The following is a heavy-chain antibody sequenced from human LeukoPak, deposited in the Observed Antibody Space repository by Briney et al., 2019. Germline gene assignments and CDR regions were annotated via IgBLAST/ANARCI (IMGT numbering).Heavy chain of an antibody. CDR3: AREERVYGDYSSGWFDP. Sequence: SETLSLTCAVYGGSFSGYYWSWIRQPPGKGLEWIGEINHSGSTNYNPSLKSRVTISVDTSKNQFSLKLSSVTAADTAVYYCAREERVYGDYSSGWFDPWGQGTLVTVSS. CDR2: INHSGST. CDR1: GGSFSGYY. J-gene: IGHJ5*02. D-gene: IGHD4-17*01. V-gene: IGHV4-34*01.